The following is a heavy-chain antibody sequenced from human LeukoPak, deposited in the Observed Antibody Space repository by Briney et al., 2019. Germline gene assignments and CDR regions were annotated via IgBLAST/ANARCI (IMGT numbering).Heavy chain of an antibody. Sequence: GGTLRLSCAASGFTFSSYGMSWVRQAPGKGLEGVSAISGSGGSTYYADSVKGRFTISRDNSKNTLYLQMNSLRAEDTAVYYCECSGGSWCNYWGQGTLVTVSS. V-gene: IGHV3-23*01. CDR3: ECSGGSWCNY. CDR1: GFTFSSYG. D-gene: IGHD2-15*01. J-gene: IGHJ4*02. CDR2: ISGSGGST.